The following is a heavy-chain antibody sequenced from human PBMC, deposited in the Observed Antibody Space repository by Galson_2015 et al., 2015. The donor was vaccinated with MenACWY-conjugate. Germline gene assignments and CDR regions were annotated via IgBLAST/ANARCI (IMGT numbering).Heavy chain of an antibody. CDR2: IDRAGSST. CDR3: ARGRKAPTVSIPSNWFDP. D-gene: IGHD4-11*01. J-gene: IGHJ5*02. CDR1: GFTFGSYW. Sequence: SLRLSCAASGFTFGSYWMHWVRQAPGKGLEWVSRIDRAGSSTTYADSVKGRFTISRDNSKNTLYLQMNSLRAEDTAVYYCARGRKAPTVSIPSNWFDPWGQGTQVIVSS. V-gene: IGHV3-74*01.